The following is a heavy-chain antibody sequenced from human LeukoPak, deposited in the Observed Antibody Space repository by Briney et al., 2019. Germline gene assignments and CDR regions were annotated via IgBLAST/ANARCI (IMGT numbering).Heavy chain of an antibody. V-gene: IGHV5-51*01. D-gene: IGHD2-8*01. CDR3: ARTYCTNGVCYGWYFDY. Sequence: GESLKISCKGSGYSFTSFWIGWVRQMPGKGLEWMGIIYPGDSDTRYSPSFQGQVTISADKSISTAYLQWSSLKASDTAMYYCARTYCTNGVCYGWYFDYWGQGTLVTVSS. CDR1: GYSFTSFW. J-gene: IGHJ4*02. CDR2: IYPGDSDT.